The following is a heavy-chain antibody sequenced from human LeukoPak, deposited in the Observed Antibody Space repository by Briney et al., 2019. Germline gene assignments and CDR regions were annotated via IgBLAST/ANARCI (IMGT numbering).Heavy chain of an antibody. CDR2: IYYSGST. CDR1: GGSISSYY. V-gene: IGHV4-59*01. J-gene: IGHJ5*02. D-gene: IGHD6-13*01. CDR3: ARVLAAAGHNWFDP. Sequence: SETLSLTCTVSGGSISSYYWSWIRQPPGKGLEWIGYIYYSGSTNYNPSLKSRVTISVDTSKNQFSLKLSSVTAADTAVYYCARVLAAAGHNWFDPWGQGTLVTVSS.